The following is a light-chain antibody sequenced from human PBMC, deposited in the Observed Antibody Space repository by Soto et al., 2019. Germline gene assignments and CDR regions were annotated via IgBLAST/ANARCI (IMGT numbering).Light chain of an antibody. CDR2: AAS. J-gene: IGKJ2*01. V-gene: IGKV1-39*01. CDR3: QQSHGIPYT. Sequence: DIQMTQSPSSLSASVGDRVTITCRASHTISTYLKWYQQKPGKAPKLLIYAASTLQSGVPSRFSGSGSGTDFSLTISSLNPEDFATYFCQQSHGIPYTFGQGTKLEIK. CDR1: HTISTY.